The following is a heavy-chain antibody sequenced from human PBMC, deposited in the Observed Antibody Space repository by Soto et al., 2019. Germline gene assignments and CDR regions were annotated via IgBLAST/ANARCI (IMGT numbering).Heavy chain of an antibody. V-gene: IGHV1-18*01. CDR1: GYTFSNYG. CDR3: ARVVPGAEAWFGP. Sequence: QVQLVQSGGEVKRAGASVKVSCKTSGYTFSNYGITWVRQAPGQPLEWLGWISLYSDGTNYAQKFQGRVSMTTETSTTTAYMELRRLRSDDTDVYYCARVVPGAEAWFGPWGQGTLVTVSS. J-gene: IGHJ5*02. CDR2: ISLYSDGT. D-gene: IGHD2-2*01.